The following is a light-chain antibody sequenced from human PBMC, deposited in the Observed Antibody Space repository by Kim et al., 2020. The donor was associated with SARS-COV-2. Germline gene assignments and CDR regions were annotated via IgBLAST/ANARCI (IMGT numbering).Light chain of an antibody. J-gene: IGLJ2*01. CDR1: SSDVGDYNY. Sequence: QSITISCTGTSSDVGDYNYVSWYQQHPGKAPKLMIYGVSNRPSGVSNRFSGSKSGNTASLTISGLQAEDEADYYCSSYTTSSTLVLFGGGTQLTVL. V-gene: IGLV2-14*03. CDR3: SSYTTSSTLVL. CDR2: GVS.